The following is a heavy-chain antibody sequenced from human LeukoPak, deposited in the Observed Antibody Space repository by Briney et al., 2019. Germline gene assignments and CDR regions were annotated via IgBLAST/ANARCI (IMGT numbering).Heavy chain of an antibody. V-gene: IGHV1-18*01. Sequence: GASVTVSCKASGYTFTSYGISWVRQAPGQGLEWMGWISAYNGNTNYAQKLQGRVTMTTDTSTSTAYMELRSLRSDDTAVYYCARGATKKAQTSDFDYWGQGTLVTVSS. CDR2: ISAYNGNT. CDR1: GYTFTSYG. CDR3: ARGATKKAQTSDFDY. J-gene: IGHJ4*02.